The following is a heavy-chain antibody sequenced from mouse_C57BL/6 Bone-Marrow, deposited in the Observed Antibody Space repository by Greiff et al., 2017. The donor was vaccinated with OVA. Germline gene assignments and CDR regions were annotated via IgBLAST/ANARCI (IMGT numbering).Heavy chain of an antibody. CDR1: GYTFTSYW. CDR2: LDPSDSYT. D-gene: IGHD1-1*01. CDR3: ARSRDYYGSSYTLYFDV. V-gene: IGHV1-69*01. J-gene: IGHJ1*03. Sequence: QVQLQQPGAELVMPGASVKLSCKASGYTFTSYWMHWVKQRPGQGLEWIGELDPSDSYTNYNQKFKGKSTLTVDKSSSTAYMQLSSLTSEDSAVYYCARSRDYYGSSYTLYFDVWGTGTTVTVSS.